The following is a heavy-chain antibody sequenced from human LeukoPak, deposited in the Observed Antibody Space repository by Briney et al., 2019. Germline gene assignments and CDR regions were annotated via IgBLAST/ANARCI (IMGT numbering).Heavy chain of an antibody. D-gene: IGHD2-21*02. V-gene: IGHV4-59*01. CDR2: IYYSGST. CDR1: GGSISSYY. J-gene: IGHJ4*02. Sequence: PSETLSLTCTVSGGSISSYYWSWIRQPPGKGLEWIGYIYYSGSTNYNPSLKSRVTISVDTSKNQFSLKLSSVTPADTAVYYCAISPYCGGDCYPYYFDYWGQGTLVTVSS. CDR3: AISPYCGGDCYPYYFDY.